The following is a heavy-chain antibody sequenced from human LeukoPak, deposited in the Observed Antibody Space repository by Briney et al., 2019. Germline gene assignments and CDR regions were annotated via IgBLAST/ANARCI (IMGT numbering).Heavy chain of an antibody. J-gene: IGHJ4*02. D-gene: IGHD6-19*01. Sequence: SETLSLTCTVSGYSISSGYYWGWIRQPPGKGLEWIGSIYHSGSTYYNPSLKSRVTISVDTSKNQFSLKLSSVTAADTAVYYCARDPEGVIAVAGTRGYWGQGTLVTVSS. CDR3: ARDPEGVIAVAGTRGY. CDR2: IYHSGST. V-gene: IGHV4-38-2*02. CDR1: GYSISSGYY.